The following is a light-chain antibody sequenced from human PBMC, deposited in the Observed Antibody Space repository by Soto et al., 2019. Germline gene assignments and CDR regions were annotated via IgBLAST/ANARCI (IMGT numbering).Light chain of an antibody. CDR3: QQYNNMPLT. Sequence: VMTQSPATLSVSPGDRATLSCRASQSVPSNLACYQQKTGQAPRLLIFDTSSRATDIPHRFTGGGSGKECTLTIISLQSEDVAVYYCQQYNNMPLTFGGGTKVEIK. J-gene: IGKJ4*01. CDR2: DTS. V-gene: IGKV3-15*01. CDR1: QSVPSN.